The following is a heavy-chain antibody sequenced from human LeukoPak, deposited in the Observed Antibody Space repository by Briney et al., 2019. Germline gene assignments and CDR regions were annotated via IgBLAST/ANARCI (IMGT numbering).Heavy chain of an antibody. CDR1: GYTFTSYG. V-gene: IGHV1-18*01. J-gene: IGHJ4*02. CDR2: ISAYNGNT. D-gene: IGHD6-25*01. Sequence: GASVKVSCKASGYTFTSYGISWVRQAPGQGLEWMGWISAYNGNTNYAQKFQGRVTITTDESTSTAYMELSSLRSEDTAVYYCATIPAESIHFDYWGQGTLVTVSS. CDR3: ATIPAESIHFDY.